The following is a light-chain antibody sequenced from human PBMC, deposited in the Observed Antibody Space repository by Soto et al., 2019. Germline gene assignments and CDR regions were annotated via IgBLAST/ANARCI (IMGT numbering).Light chain of an antibody. CDR2: SNN. CDR1: SSNIGSNT. CDR3: EAWVDSRNGQLV. J-gene: IGLJ2*01. Sequence: QSVLTQPPSASGTPGQRVTISCSGSSSNIGSNTVNWYQQLPGTAPKLLIYSNNQRPSGVPDRFSGSKSGTSASLTISGLQSEDGVDYYGEAWVDSRNGQLVFGAGTKVPVL. V-gene: IGLV1-44*01.